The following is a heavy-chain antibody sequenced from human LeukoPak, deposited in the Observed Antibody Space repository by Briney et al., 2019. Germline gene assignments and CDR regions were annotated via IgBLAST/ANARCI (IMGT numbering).Heavy chain of an antibody. CDR3: ARDGIMITFGGVIVPDPADP. D-gene: IGHD3-16*01. J-gene: IGHJ5*02. V-gene: IGHV1-18*01. CDR2: ISAYNGNT. CDR1: GYTFTSYG. Sequence: ASVKVSCKASGYTFTSYGISWVRQAPGQGLEWMGWISAYNGNTNYAQKLQGRVTMTTDTSTSTAYMELRSLRSDDTAVYYCARDGIMITFGGVIVPDPADPWGQGTLVTVSS.